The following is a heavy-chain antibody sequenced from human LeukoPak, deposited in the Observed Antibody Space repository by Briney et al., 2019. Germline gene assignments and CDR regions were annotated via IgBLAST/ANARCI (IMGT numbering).Heavy chain of an antibody. CDR1: GGPITTGGHY. CDR3: ARRVGKYPTYYFDY. V-gene: IGHV4-31*11. J-gene: IGHJ4*02. Sequence: PSETLSLTCVVSGGPITTGGHYWTWIRQVPGKGPEWIGYVSYTGSNNYNPSLKSRLTISVDTSKSQFSLKLSSVTAADTAVYYCARRVGKYPTYYFDYWGQGALVTVSS. CDR2: VSYTGSN. D-gene: IGHD1-26*01.